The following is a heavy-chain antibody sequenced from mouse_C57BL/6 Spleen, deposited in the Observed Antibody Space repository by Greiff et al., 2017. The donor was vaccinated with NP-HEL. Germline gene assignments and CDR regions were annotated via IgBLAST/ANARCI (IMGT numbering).Heavy chain of an antibody. Sequence: EVHLQESGGGLVKPGGSLKLSCAASGFTFSSYAMSWVRQTPEKRLEWVATISDGGSYTYYPDNVKGRFTISRDNAKNHLYLQMSHLKSEDTAMYYCARGGIEGFAYWGQGTLVTVSA. J-gene: IGHJ3*01. CDR3: ARGGIEGFAY. CDR1: GFTFSSYA. V-gene: IGHV5-4*01. CDR2: ISDGGSYT.